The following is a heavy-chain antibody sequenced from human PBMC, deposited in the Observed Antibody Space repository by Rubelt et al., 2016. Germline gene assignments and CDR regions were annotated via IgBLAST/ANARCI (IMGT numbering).Heavy chain of an antibody. CDR2: LFDDGTNN. D-gene: IGHD4-17*01. V-gene: IGHV3-30*09. CDR1: GFSLTSYS. J-gene: IGHJ6*02. CDR3: ARSRDDYGDYVGYYYYYGMDV. Sequence: GGGVVQPGRSLRLSCAASGFSLTSYSLHWVRQAPGKGLEWVAILFDDGTNNFYADSVRGRFAISRDTSKNAFYLQMNSLRAEDTAVYYCARSRDDYGDYVGYYYYYGMDVWGQGTTVTVSS.